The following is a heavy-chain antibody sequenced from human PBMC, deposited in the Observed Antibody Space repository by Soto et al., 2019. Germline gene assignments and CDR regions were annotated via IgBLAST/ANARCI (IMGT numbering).Heavy chain of an antibody. V-gene: IGHV4-59*01. J-gene: IGHJ4*02. D-gene: IGHD3-22*01. CDR3: ARMNYYDTSGYPFDY. Sequence: SETLSLTCTVSGGSISSYYWSWIRQPPGKGLEWIGYIYFRGTTNYNPSLKSRVTMSADTSKNQFSLKLNTVTAADTAVYYCARMNYYDTSGYPFDYWGQGMMVTSPQ. CDR1: GGSISSYY. CDR2: IYFRGTT.